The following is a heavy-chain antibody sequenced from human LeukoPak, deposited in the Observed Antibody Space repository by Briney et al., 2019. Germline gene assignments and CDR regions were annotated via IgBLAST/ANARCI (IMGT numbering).Heavy chain of an antibody. CDR3: ARDLSGVTGYTYGRGIDY. CDR2: VKSDGSST. CDR1: GFTFSSYW. Sequence: GSLRLSCAASGFTFSSYWMHWVRQAPGKGLVWVSRVKSDGSSTNYADSVKGRFTISRDNAKNTLYLQMNSLRAEDTAVYYCARDLSGVTGYTYGRGIDYWGQGTLVTVSS. D-gene: IGHD5-18*01. J-gene: IGHJ4*02. V-gene: IGHV3-74*01.